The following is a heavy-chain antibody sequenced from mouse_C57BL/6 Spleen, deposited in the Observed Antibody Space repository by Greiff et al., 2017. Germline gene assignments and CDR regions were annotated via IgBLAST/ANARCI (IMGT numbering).Heavy chain of an antibody. CDR1: GFTFSSYG. Sequence: DVQLQESGGDLVKPGGSLKLSCAASGFTFSSYGMSWVRQTPDKRLEWVATISSGGSYTYYPDSVKGRFTISRDNAKNTLYLRMSSLKSEDTAMYYCARRGWDGYYFDYWGQGTTLTVSS. J-gene: IGHJ2*01. D-gene: IGHD4-1*01. CDR3: ARRGWDGYYFDY. CDR2: ISSGGSYT. V-gene: IGHV5-6*01.